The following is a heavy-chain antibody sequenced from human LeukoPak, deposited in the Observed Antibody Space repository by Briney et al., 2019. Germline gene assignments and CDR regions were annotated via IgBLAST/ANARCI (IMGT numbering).Heavy chain of an antibody. D-gene: IGHD3-10*01. Sequence: ASVRVSCKASGYTFTSYDINWVRQATGQGLEWMGWMNPNSGKTGYAQKFQGRVTMTRNTSISTAYMELSSLKSEDTAVYYCARVRGYAGTEVDYWGQGTLVTVSS. CDR1: GYTFTSYD. J-gene: IGHJ4*02. CDR3: ARVRGYAGTEVDY. CDR2: MNPNSGKT. V-gene: IGHV1-8*01.